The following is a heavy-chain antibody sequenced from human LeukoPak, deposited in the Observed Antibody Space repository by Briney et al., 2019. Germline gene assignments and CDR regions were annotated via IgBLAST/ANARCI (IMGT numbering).Heavy chain of an antibody. CDR3: ARAPRKTDYYDSSGYSYWSDP. Sequence: PGGSLRLSCAASGFTFSSYWMHWVRQAPGKGLVWVSRINSDGSSTSYADSVKGRFTISRDNAKNTLYLQMNSLRAEDTAVYYCARAPRKTDYYDSSGYSYWSDPWGQGTLVTVSS. CDR2: INSDGSST. V-gene: IGHV3-74*01. CDR1: GFTFSSYW. D-gene: IGHD3-22*01. J-gene: IGHJ5*02.